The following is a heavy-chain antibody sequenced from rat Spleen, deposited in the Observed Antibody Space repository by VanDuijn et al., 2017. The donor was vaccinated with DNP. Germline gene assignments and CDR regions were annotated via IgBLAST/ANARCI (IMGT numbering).Heavy chain of an antibody. D-gene: IGHD1-2*01. Sequence: EVQLVESGGGLVQPGRSLKLSCTTSGFTFSDYNMAWVRQAPKKGLEWVATIVYDGSRTSYRDSVKGRFTISRENAKSTLYLQMNSLRSEDMATYYCARGSSSIYWYFDFWGPGTMVTVSS. CDR2: IVYDGSRT. J-gene: IGHJ1*01. V-gene: IGHV5S10*01. CDR3: ARGSSSIYWYFDF. CDR1: GFTFSDYN.